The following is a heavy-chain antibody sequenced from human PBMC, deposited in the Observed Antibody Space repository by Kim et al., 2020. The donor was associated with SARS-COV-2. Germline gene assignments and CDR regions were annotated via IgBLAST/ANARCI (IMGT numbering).Heavy chain of an antibody. CDR1: GGTFSSYA. CDR3: ARDPPHYGEKVSYFDY. Sequence: SVKVSCKASGGTFSSYAISWVRQAPGQGLEWMGRIIPILGIANYAQKFQGRVTITADKSTSTAYMELSSLRSEDTAVYYCARDPPHYGEKVSYFDYWGQGTLVTVSS. D-gene: IGHD4-17*01. CDR2: IIPILGIA. J-gene: IGHJ4*02. V-gene: IGHV1-69*04.